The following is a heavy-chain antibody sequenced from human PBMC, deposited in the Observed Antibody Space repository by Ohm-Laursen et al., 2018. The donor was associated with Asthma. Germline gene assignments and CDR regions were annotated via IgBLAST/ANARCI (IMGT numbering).Heavy chain of an antibody. CDR3: ARKFSSGWLFDF. Sequence: SLRLSCAASGFNFSDSAMHWVRQAPGKGLDWVAIMSYDGNIKYHADSVKGRFTISRDNSKNTLYLQMNSLRAEDTAVYYCARKFSSGWLFDFWGQGTLVTVSS. D-gene: IGHD6-19*01. V-gene: IGHV3-30*14. CDR2: MSYDGNIK. J-gene: IGHJ4*02. CDR1: GFNFSDSA.